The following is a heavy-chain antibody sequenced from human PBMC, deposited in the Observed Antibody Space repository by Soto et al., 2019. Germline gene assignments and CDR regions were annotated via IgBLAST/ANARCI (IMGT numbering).Heavy chain of an antibody. CDR2: INPTSGGT. CDR1: GYPFAAYY. CDR3: ARDPDYGDYWGYFFDS. J-gene: IGHJ4*02. D-gene: IGHD4-17*01. V-gene: IGHV1-2*02. Sequence: QVQLVQSGAEVKKPGASVKVSCKPSGYPFAAYYIHRIRQAPGQGLEWLGWINPTSGGTVYAQNFQDRVTMTRDTSISTAYMELRRLNSDDTAVYYCARDPDYGDYWGYFFDSWGQGTPVTVSS.